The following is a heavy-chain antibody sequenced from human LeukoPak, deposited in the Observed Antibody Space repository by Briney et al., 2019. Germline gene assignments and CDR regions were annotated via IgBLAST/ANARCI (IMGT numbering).Heavy chain of an antibody. Sequence: GGSLRLSCAASGFTFSSYAMSWDRQAPGKGLEWVSAISGSGGSTYYADSVKGRFTISRDNSKNTLYLQMNSLRAEDTAVYYCAKDQGYCSSTSCRWGQGTLVTVSS. V-gene: IGHV3-23*01. J-gene: IGHJ4*02. CDR1: GFTFSSYA. D-gene: IGHD2-2*01. CDR3: AKDQGYCSSTSCR. CDR2: ISGSGGST.